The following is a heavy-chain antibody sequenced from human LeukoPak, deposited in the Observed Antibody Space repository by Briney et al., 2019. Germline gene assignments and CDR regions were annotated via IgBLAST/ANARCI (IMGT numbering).Heavy chain of an antibody. CDR1: GYTFTGYY. Sequence: ASVKVSCKASGYTFTGYYMHWVRQAPGQGLEWMGWINPNSGGTNYAQKFQGRVTMTRDTSISTAYMELSRLRSDDTAVYYCARSGLYCSGGSCYEGWFGPGGQGTLVTVSS. CDR2: INPNSGGT. J-gene: IGHJ5*02. CDR3: ARSGLYCSGGSCYEGWFGP. D-gene: IGHD2-15*01. V-gene: IGHV1-2*02.